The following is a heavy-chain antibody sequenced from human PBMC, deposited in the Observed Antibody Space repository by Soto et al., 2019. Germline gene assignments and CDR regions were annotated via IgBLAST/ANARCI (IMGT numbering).Heavy chain of an antibody. CDR1: GSTFTSYG. CDR3: ARENWNYDYYYGMDV. V-gene: IGHV1-18*04. J-gene: IGHJ6*02. D-gene: IGHD1-1*01. Sequence: ASVKVSCTASGSTFTSYGITWVRQAPGQGLEWLGWISAYTDNTNYAQNLQGRVTMTTDTSTSTAYMELRSLRSDDTAVYYCARENWNYDYYYGMDVWGQGTTVTVSS. CDR2: ISAYTDNT.